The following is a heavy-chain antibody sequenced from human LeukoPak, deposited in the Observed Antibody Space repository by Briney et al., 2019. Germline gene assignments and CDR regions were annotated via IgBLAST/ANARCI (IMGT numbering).Heavy chain of an antibody. CDR2: IWYDGSNK. Sequence: GGSLRLSCAASGFTFSSYGMNWVRQAPGKGLEWVAVIWYDGSNKYYGDSVKGRFTISRDNSKNTVSLQMDSLRVEDTAVYYCARLGSSWSFDYWGQGTLVTVSS. D-gene: IGHD6-13*01. J-gene: IGHJ4*02. CDR3: ARLGSSWSFDY. V-gene: IGHV3-33*01. CDR1: GFTFSSYG.